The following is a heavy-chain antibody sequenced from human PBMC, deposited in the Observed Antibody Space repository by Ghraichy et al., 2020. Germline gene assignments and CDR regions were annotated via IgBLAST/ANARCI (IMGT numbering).Heavy chain of an antibody. V-gene: IGHV3-21*01. Sequence: GGSLRLSCVASGLMFSPNTMTWVRQAPGKGLEWVSSISSSTRYIYYADSVKGRFTISRDNAQNSLYLQMNSLRAEDTAVYYCSRGGGAGMAVLYHVDVWGLGTRVTVS. CDR1: GLMFSPNT. D-gene: IGHD6-19*01. CDR3: SRGGGAGMAVLYHVDV. CDR2: ISSSTRYI. J-gene: IGHJ6*02.